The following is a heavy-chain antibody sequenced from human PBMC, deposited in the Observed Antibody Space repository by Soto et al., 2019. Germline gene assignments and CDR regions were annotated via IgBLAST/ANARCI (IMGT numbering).Heavy chain of an antibody. CDR2: VYYSGST. Sequence: SETLSLTCTVSGDSISTYYWSWIRQPPGRGLEWIGYVYYSGSTNYNPSVKSRVTIAVDTSKNQFSLKLTSVTAADTAVYYCAKTHSSSYSYFDYWGQGALVTVSS. V-gene: IGHV4-59*01. J-gene: IGHJ4*02. CDR1: GDSISTYY. CDR3: AKTHSSSYSYFDY. D-gene: IGHD3-22*01.